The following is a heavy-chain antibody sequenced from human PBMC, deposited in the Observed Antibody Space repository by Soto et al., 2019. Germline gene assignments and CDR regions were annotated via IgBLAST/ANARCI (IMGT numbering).Heavy chain of an antibody. CDR1: GFSLTTSGVG. D-gene: IGHD3-3*01. CDR2: IYWDDDK. Sequence: QITLNESGPTQVKPRQTLTLTCTFSGFSLTTSGVGVGWIRQSPGKAPEWLALIYWDDDKRYSPSLKSRLTITKDTSKIQVVLTMADLDPSVTATYYCAHSVLRPVFGLVTTTAIYFDFWGQGTPVAVSS. CDR3: AHSVLRPVFGLVTTTAIYFDF. V-gene: IGHV2-5*02. J-gene: IGHJ4*02.